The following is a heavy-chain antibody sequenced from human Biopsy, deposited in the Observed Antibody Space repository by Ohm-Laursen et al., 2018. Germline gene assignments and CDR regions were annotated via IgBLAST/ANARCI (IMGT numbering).Heavy chain of an antibody. CDR3: ATSTMVRSSGHAFDI. V-gene: IGHV3-23*01. Sequence: SLRLSCTASGFTFNDFAMTWVRQAPGKGLEWVSAIGGSGGTTYYAGSVKGRFTISRDNSKNTLDLQMNSLRAEDTAVYYCATSTMVRSSGHAFDIWGQGTVVTVS. J-gene: IGHJ3*02. CDR1: GFTFNDFA. CDR2: IGGSGGTT. D-gene: IGHD3-10*01.